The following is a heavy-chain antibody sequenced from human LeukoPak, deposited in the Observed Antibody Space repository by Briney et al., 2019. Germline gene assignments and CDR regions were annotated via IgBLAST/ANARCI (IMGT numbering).Heavy chain of an antibody. Sequence: GGSLRLSCAASGFTFSSYAMSWVRQAPGKGLECISGFSGSGGSTYYADSVKGRFTISRDNSKNTLYLQMNSLRAEDTAVYYCARASDILTGYLSLRYWGQGTLVTVSS. V-gene: IGHV3-23*01. CDR1: GFTFSSYA. D-gene: IGHD3-9*01. J-gene: IGHJ4*02. CDR3: ARASDILTGYLSLRY. CDR2: FSGSGGST.